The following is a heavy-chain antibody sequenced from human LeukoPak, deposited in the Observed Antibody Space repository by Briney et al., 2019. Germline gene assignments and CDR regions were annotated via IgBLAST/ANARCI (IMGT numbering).Heavy chain of an antibody. J-gene: IGHJ4*02. Sequence: GGSLRLSCAASGFTFSNNWMSWVRQAPGKGLEWVSAISGSGSRTYYADSVKARFTVSRDNSKNILYLQMHSLTVEDTAMYYCAKDYNAFDFWGQGTLVTVSS. V-gene: IGHV3-23*01. CDR2: ISGSGSRT. CDR1: GFTFSNNW. D-gene: IGHD1-1*01. CDR3: AKDYNAFDF.